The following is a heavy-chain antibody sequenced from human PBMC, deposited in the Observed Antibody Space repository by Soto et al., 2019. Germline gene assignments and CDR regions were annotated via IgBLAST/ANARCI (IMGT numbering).Heavy chain of an antibody. CDR3: AREVVTETTWGSFDS. J-gene: IGHJ4*02. Sequence: QVHLVQSGADVRKSGSSVRVSCTASGGGTLSNDGISWVRQAPGQGLEWLGRIIPFFGTPDYSQSFQGRLTVTAGASTGTVYMDLRSLKSDDTAVYYCAREVVTETTWGSFDSWGQGTLVTVSS. CDR1: GGGTLSNDG. D-gene: IGHD2-21*02. V-gene: IGHV1-69*01. CDR2: IIPFFGTP.